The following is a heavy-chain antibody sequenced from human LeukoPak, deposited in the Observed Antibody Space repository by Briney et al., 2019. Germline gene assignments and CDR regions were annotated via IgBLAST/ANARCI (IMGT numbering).Heavy chain of an antibody. CDR2: ISSSGSTI. Sequence: GGSLRLSCAASGFTFSSYEMNWVRQAPGKGLEWVSYISSSGSTIYYADSVKGRFTISRDNAKNSLYLQMNSLRAEDTAVYYCAREMGGYPFDYWGQGTLVTVSS. V-gene: IGHV3-48*03. CDR1: GFTFSSYE. CDR3: AREMGGYPFDY. J-gene: IGHJ4*02. D-gene: IGHD5-12*01.